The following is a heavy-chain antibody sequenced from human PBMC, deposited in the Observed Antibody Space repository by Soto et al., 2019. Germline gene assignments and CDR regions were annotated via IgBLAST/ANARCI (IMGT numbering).Heavy chain of an antibody. CDR1: GFIFSSYW. CDR3: AREVGVTDH. D-gene: IGHD1-26*01. V-gene: IGHV3-74*01. CDR2: INSDGSST. J-gene: IGHJ5*02. Sequence: EVQLVESGGGLVQPGGSLRLSCTASGFIFSSYWMHWVRQAPGEGLVCVSRINSDGSSTSHADSVKGRFTISRDNAKNTLYLQMNSLRAEDTAVYYCAREVGVTDHWGLGTLVTVSS.